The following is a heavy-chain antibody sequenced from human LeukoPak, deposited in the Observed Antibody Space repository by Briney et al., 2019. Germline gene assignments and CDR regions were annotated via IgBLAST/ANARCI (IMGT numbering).Heavy chain of an antibody. Sequence: ASVKVSCKASGYTFTSYYMHWARQAPGQGLEWMGIINPSGGSTSYAQKFQGRVTMTRDTSTSTVYMELSSLRSEDTAVYYCARDSIFGVVTTTTNYYYYMDVWGKGTTVTVSS. CDR2: INPSGGST. CDR3: ARDSIFGVVTTTTNYYYYMDV. D-gene: IGHD3-3*01. V-gene: IGHV1-46*01. J-gene: IGHJ6*03. CDR1: GYTFTSYY.